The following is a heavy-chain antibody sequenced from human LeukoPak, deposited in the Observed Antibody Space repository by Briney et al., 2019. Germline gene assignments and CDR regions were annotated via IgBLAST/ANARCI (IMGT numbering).Heavy chain of an antibody. Sequence: SETLSLTCTASGGSISSGSYYWSWIRQPAGKGLEWIGRIYTSGSTNYNPSLKSRVTISVDTSKNQFSLKLSSVTAADTAVYYCAREGNYYDSSGNDAFDIWGQGTMVTVSS. J-gene: IGHJ3*02. V-gene: IGHV4-61*02. CDR2: IYTSGST. D-gene: IGHD3-22*01. CDR1: GGSISSGSYY. CDR3: AREGNYYDSSGNDAFDI.